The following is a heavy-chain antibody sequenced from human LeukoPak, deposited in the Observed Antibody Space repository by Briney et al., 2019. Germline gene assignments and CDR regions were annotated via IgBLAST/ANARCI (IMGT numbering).Heavy chain of an antibody. CDR3: ARGGEAYSEAAY. CDR1: GFTFSTYS. D-gene: IGHD6-25*01. Sequence: GGSLRLSCAASGFTFSTYSMNWVRQAPGKGLEWVSSISSSSSYIYYADSVKGRFTISRDNARNSLSLQMNSLRVEDTAVYYCARGGEAYSEAAYWGQGTLVTVSS. J-gene: IGHJ4*02. V-gene: IGHV3-21*04. CDR2: ISSSSSYI.